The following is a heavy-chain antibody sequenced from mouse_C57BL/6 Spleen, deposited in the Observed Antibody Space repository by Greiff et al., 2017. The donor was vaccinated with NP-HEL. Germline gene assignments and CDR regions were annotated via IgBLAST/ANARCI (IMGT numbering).Heavy chain of an antibody. Sequence: VQLQQPGAELVMPGASVKLSCKASGYTFTSYWMHWVKQRPGQGLEWIGEIDPSDSYTNYNQKFKGKSTLTVDKSSSTAYMQLSSLTSEDSAVYYCARSWDYDEKGGTWFAYWGQGTLVTVSA. D-gene: IGHD2-4*01. CDR2: IDPSDSYT. V-gene: IGHV1-69*01. CDR3: ARSWDYDEKGGTWFAY. J-gene: IGHJ3*01. CDR1: GYTFTSYW.